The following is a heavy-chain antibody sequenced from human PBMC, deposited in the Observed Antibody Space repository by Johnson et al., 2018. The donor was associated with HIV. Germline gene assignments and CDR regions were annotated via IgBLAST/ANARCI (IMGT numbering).Heavy chain of an antibody. CDR2: IYSGGST. CDR1: GFTLSSNY. V-gene: IGHV3-66*01. J-gene: IGHJ3*02. Sequence: VQLVESGGGLVQPGGSLRLSCAASGFTLSSNYMSWVRQAPGKGLELVSVIYSGGSTYYADSVKGRFTISRDNSKNTLYLRMNSLRAEDTAVYYCARYCSGGSCYSGVGAFDIWGQGTMVTVSS. CDR3: ARYCSGGSCYSGVGAFDI. D-gene: IGHD2-15*01.